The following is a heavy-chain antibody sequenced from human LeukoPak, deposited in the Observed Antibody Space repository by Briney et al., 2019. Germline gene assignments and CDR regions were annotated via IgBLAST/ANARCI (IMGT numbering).Heavy chain of an antibody. J-gene: IGHJ4*02. V-gene: IGHV3-33*01. CDR2: IWYDGSNK. CDR1: GFTFSSYG. Sequence: GRSLRLSCAASGFTFSSYGVHWVRQAPGKGLEWVAVIWYDGSNKYYADSVKGRFTISRDNSKNTLYLQMNSLRAEDTAVYYCARDNIAARPFDYWGQGTLVTVSS. D-gene: IGHD6-6*01. CDR3: ARDNIAARPFDY.